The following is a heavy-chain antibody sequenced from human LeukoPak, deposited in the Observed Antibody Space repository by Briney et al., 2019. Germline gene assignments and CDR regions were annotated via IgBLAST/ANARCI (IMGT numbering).Heavy chain of an antibody. J-gene: IGHJ4*02. CDR1: GFTFSSYS. CDR3: TRDPSGSYYYFDY. D-gene: IGHD1-26*01. V-gene: IGHV3-21*04. Sequence: GGSLRLSCAASGFTFSSYSMNWVRQAPGKGLEWVSSISSSSSYIYYADSVKGRFTISRDNAKNSLYLQMNSLRAEDTALYYCTRDPSGSYYYFDYWGQGTLVTVSS. CDR2: ISSSSSYI.